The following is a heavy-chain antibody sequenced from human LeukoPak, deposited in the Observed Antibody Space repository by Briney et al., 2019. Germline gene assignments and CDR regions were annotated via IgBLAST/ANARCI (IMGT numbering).Heavy chain of an antibody. V-gene: IGHV4-34*01. Sequence: SETLSLTCAVYGGSFSGYYWSWIRQPPGKGLEWIGEINHSGSTNYNPSLKSRVTISVDTSKNQFSLKLSSVTAADTAVYYCAITTPRYCGGDCYFSDYWGQGTLVTVSS. J-gene: IGHJ4*02. CDR2: INHSGST. CDR3: AITTPRYCGGDCYFSDY. CDR1: GGSFSGYY. D-gene: IGHD2-21*01.